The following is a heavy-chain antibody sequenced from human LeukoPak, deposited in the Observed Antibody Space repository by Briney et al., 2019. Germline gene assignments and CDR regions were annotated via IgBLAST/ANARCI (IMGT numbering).Heavy chain of an antibody. CDR1: GGSFSSYY. CDR3: ARVASYYDFWSGYYHALHFDY. Sequence: SETLSLTCAVYGGSFSSYYWGWIRQPPGKGLEWIGSIYYSGSTYYNPSLKSRVTISVDTSKNQFSLKLSSVTAADTVVYYCARVASYYDFWSGYYHALHFDYWGQGTLVTVSS. V-gene: IGHV4-39*07. CDR2: IYYSGST. J-gene: IGHJ4*02. D-gene: IGHD3-3*01.